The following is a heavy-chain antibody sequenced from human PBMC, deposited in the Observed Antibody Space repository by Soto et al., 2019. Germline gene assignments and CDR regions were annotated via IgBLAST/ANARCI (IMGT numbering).Heavy chain of an antibody. CDR3: ASHYDSSGYYSRGLDY. V-gene: IGHV1-69*12. CDR2: IIPIFGTA. D-gene: IGHD3-22*01. CDR1: GGTFSSYA. Sequence: QVQLVQSGAEVKKPGSSVKVSCKASGGTFSSYAISWVRQAPGQGLEWMGGIIPIFGTAGYAQKFQGRVTITADESTSTAYMELSRLRSEGPAVYSCASHYDSSGYYSRGLDYWGQGTLVTVA. J-gene: IGHJ4*02.